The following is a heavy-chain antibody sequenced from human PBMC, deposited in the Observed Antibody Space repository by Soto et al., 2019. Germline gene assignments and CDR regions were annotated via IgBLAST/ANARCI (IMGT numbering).Heavy chain of an antibody. CDR2: IYYSGST. CDR1: GGSISHYY. J-gene: IGHJ6*02. D-gene: IGHD3-16*02. Sequence: SGTLTLTCTVSGGSISHYYWSWIRQSPGKGLEWIGYIYYSGSTYYNPSPKSRVTISVDTSKNQFSLKLSSVTAADTAVYYCARDHYDYVWGSYRLGYYYGMDVWGQGTTVTVSS. V-gene: IGHV4-59*06. CDR3: ARDHYDYVWGSYRLGYYYGMDV.